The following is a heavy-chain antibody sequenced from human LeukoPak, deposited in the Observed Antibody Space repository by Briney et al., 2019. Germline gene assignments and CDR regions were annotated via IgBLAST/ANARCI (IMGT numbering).Heavy chain of an antibody. V-gene: IGHV3-74*01. CDR3: ARQQYSSPEY. CDR2: INGDGSTT. CDR1: GFTFSSYW. J-gene: IGHJ4*02. D-gene: IGHD6-6*01. Sequence: GGSLRLSCAASGFTFSSYWMHWVRQAPGKGLLWVSRINGDGSTTNYADSVKGRFTISRDNAKNTLYLQMKSLRAEDTAVYYCARQQYSSPEYWGQGTLVTVSS.